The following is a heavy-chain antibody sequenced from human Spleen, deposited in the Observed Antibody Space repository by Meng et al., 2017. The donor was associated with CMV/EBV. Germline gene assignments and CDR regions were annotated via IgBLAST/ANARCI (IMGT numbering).Heavy chain of an antibody. D-gene: IGHD3-16*01. J-gene: IGHJ3*01. CDR3: AREAPVYDAFDV. V-gene: IGHV3-21*01. CDR1: GFTFSIYS. CDR2: ISTTSSYI. Sequence: GGSLRLSCAASGFTFSIYSMTWVRQAPGKGLEWVSSISTTSSYIYHADSVKGRFTISRDNSKNTLYLQMNSLRAEDTAVYYCAREAPVYDAFDVWGQGTMVTVSS.